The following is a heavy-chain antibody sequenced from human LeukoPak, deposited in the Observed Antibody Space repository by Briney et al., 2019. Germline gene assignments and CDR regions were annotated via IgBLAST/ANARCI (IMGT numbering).Heavy chain of an antibody. CDR1: GFTFSSYA. CDR2: ISYDGSNK. Sequence: GRSLRLSCAASGFTFSSYAMHWVRQAPGKGLEWVAVISYDGSNKYYADSVKGRFTISRDNSKNTLYLQMNSLRAEDTAVYYCARSVVVAARAPYFDYWGRGTLVTVSS. V-gene: IGHV3-30*04. J-gene: IGHJ4*02. CDR3: ARSVVVAARAPYFDY. D-gene: IGHD2-15*01.